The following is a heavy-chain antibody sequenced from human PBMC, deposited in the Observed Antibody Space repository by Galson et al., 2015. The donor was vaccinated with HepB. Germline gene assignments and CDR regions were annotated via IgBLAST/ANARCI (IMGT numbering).Heavy chain of an antibody. V-gene: IGHV1-18*01. CDR1: GYTFFSHG. D-gene: IGHD1-26*01. Sequence: SVKVSCKASGYTFFSHGIAWVRQAPGQGPEWLGWISTYNGDTKYGQKFQGRVTMTTDTSTSTAYMELRSLRFDDTAVYYCARDWGYSGSYWGFDPWGQGTLVSVSS. CDR2: ISTYNGDT. J-gene: IGHJ5*02. CDR3: ARDWGYSGSYWGFDP.